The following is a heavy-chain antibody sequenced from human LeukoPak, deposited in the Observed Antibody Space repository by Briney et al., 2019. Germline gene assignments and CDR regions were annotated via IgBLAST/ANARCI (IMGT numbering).Heavy chain of an antibody. CDR2: ISWNSGSI. V-gene: IGHV3-9*01. Sequence: GGALRLSCAASGFTFDDYAMHWGRQAPGKGLEWGSGISWNSGSIGYADSVKGRFTISRDNAKNSLYLQMNSLRAEDTALYSCAKGEEMATITSFDYWGQGTLVTVSS. CDR1: GFTFDDYA. CDR3: AKGEEMATITSFDY. J-gene: IGHJ4*02. D-gene: IGHD5-24*01.